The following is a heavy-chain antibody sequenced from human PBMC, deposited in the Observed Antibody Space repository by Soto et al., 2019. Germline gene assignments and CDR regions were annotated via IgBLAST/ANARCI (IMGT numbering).Heavy chain of an antibody. V-gene: IGHV3-23*01. CDR1: GFTFSSYA. CDR3: AKLAVVGYCSSTSCSYFDY. Sequence: EVQLLESGGGLVQPGGSLRLSCAASGFTFSSYAMSWVRHAPGKGLEWVSAISGSGGSTYYADSVKGRFTISRDNSKNTLYLQMNSLRAEDTAVYYCAKLAVVGYCSSTSCSYFDYWGQGTLVTVSS. D-gene: IGHD2-2*01. J-gene: IGHJ4*02. CDR2: ISGSGGST.